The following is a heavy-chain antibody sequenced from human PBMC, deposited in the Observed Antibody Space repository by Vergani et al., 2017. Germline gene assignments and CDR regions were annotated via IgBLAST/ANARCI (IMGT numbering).Heavy chain of an antibody. Sequence: QVQLVQSGAEVKKPGASVKVSCKASGYTFTGYYMHWVRQAPGQGLEWMGWINPNSGGTNYAQTFQGRVTMTRDTSIRTAYMELGRLRSDDTAVYYCARDLGIVGATNFPSDYFDYWGQGTLVTVSS. CDR2: INPNSGGT. J-gene: IGHJ4*02. CDR1: GYTFTGYY. D-gene: IGHD1-26*01. CDR3: ARDLGIVGATNFPSDYFDY. V-gene: IGHV1-2*02.